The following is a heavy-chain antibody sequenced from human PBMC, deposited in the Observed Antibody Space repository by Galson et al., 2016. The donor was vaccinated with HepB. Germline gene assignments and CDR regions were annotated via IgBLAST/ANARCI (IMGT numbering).Heavy chain of an antibody. CDR2: INPRDSET. V-gene: IGHV5-51*01. J-gene: IGHJ3*02. Sequence: QSGAEVKKPGESLKISCKGSGYSFSTYWIGWVRQMPGKGLEWMGIINPRDSETRYSPSFQGQVTISVDKSISAAYLQWNSLKASDTAIYYCARRSSDAFDIWGQGTKVTVSS. CDR1: GYSFSTYW. CDR3: ARRSSDAFDI. D-gene: IGHD3-10*01.